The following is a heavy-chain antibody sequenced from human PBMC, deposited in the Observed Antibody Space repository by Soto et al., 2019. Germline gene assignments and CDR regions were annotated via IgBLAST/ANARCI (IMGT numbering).Heavy chain of an antibody. Sequence: SVKVSCKASGYTFTGYYMHWVRQAPGQGLEWMGGINPIFGTANYAQKFQGRVTITADESTSTAYMELSSLRSEDTAVYYCARETTGYFQHWGQGTLVTVSS. CDR1: GYTFTGYY. J-gene: IGHJ1*01. D-gene: IGHD4-4*01. V-gene: IGHV1-69*13. CDR2: INPIFGTA. CDR3: ARETTGYFQH.